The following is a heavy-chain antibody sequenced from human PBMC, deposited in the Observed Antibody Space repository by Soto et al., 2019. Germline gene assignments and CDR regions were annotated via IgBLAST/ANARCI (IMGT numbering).Heavy chain of an antibody. Sequence: SETLSLTCAVYGGSFSGYYWSWIRQPPGKGLEWIGEINHSGSTNYNPSLKSRVTISVDTSKNQFSLKLSSVTAADTAVYYCARVAPQAYYDILTGYYSGITDYCGQGTLVTVSS. CDR3: ARVAPQAYYDILTGYYSGITDY. CDR2: INHSGST. J-gene: IGHJ4*02. V-gene: IGHV4-34*01. D-gene: IGHD3-9*01. CDR1: GGSFSGYY.